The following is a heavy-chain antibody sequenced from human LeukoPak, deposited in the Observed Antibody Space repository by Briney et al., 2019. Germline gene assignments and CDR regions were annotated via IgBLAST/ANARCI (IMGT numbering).Heavy chain of an antibody. V-gene: IGHV3-23*01. CDR1: GFTFSSYA. CDR3: ARETRGSYVPGLDS. Sequence: GGSLRLSCAASGFTFSSYAMNWVRQAPGKGLEWVSAISGSGGSTYYADSVKGRFTISRDNSKNTLYLQMNSLRAEDTAVYYCARETRGSYVPGLDSWGQGTLVTVSS. D-gene: IGHD1-26*01. CDR2: ISGSGGST. J-gene: IGHJ4*02.